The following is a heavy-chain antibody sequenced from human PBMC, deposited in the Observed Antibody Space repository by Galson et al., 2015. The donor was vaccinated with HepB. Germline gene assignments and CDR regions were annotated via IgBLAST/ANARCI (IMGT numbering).Heavy chain of an antibody. CDR1: GFTFSSYA. CDR2: ISYDGSNK. Sequence: SLRLSCAASGFTFSSYAMHWVRQAPGKGLEWVAVISYDGSNKYYADSVKGRFTISRDNSKNTLYLQMNSLRAEDTAVYYCARELELGGDAFDIWGQGTMVTVSS. V-gene: IGHV3-30-3*01. D-gene: IGHD1-7*01. CDR3: ARELELGGDAFDI. J-gene: IGHJ3*02.